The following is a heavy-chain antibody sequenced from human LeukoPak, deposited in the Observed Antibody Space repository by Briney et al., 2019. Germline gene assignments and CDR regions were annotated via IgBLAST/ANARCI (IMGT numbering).Heavy chain of an antibody. Sequence: SCKASRYTFTGYYIHWVRQAPGQGLEWMGMISPPGGSTTYADKFQGRISMTRDMSTGTGYMELSSLRSEDTAVYYCAIVPRPGEYNYGYGGYWGQGTPVAVAS. J-gene: IGHJ4*02. CDR2: ISPPGGST. D-gene: IGHD5-18*01. CDR3: AIVPRPGEYNYGYGGY. V-gene: IGHV1-46*01. CDR1: RYTFTGYY.